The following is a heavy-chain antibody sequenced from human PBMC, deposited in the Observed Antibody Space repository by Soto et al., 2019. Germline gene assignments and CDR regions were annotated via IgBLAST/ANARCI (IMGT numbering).Heavy chain of an antibody. V-gene: IGHV1-18*01. J-gene: IGHJ4*02. CDR3: APRSPAFDY. CDR2: ISTNKGNT. Sequence: QVQLVQSGPEVKKPGASVKVSCKTSGYTFTSYGISWVRQAPGQGLEWMGWISTNKGNTNYAQKFQGRATMTTDTSTSTGYMDLRSLSSDDPPVYYCAPRSPAFDYWGQGTLVTVSS. CDR1: GYTFTSYG.